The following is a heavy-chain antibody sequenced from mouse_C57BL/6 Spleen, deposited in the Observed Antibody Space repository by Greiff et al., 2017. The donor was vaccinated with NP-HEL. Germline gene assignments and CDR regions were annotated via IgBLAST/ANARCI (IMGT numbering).Heavy chain of an antibody. Sequence: EVQLQRSGGGLVKPGGSLKLSCAASGFTFSDYGMHWVRQAPEKGLEWVAYISSGSSTIYYADTVKGRFTISRDNAKNTLFLQMTSLRSEDTAMYYCAGGYYDGRAMDYWGQGTSVTVSS. CDR2: ISSGSSTI. V-gene: IGHV5-17*01. D-gene: IGHD1-1*01. J-gene: IGHJ4*01. CDR1: GFTFSDYG. CDR3: AGGYYDGRAMDY.